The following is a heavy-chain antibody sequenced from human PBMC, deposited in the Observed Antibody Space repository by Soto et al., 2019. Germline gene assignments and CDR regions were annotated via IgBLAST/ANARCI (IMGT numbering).Heavy chain of an antibody. D-gene: IGHD5-18*01. Sequence: SETLSLTCTVSGGSISSGDYYWSWIRQPPGKGLEWIGYIYYSGSTYYNPSLKSRVTISVDTSKNQYSLKLSSVTAADTAAYYCPRDHNVGYGWAPHHYDGVAVGGQGTTVPVSS. V-gene: IGHV4-30-4*01. CDR1: GGSISSGDYY. J-gene: IGHJ6*01. CDR3: PRDHNVGYGWAPHHYDGVAV. CDR2: IYYSGST.